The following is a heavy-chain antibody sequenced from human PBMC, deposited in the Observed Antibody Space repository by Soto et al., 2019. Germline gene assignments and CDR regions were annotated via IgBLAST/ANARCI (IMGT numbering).Heavy chain of an antibody. Sequence: VESLKISCKGSGYSFTSYWIAWGRLMPGKGLGGMXVIXXGXXXXXYXXSFQGQVTVAADKAIGTAYLQLSSLKASDTAMYDGARHPDSYGVFGYWGQRALVTASS. D-gene: IGHD4-17*01. V-gene: IGHV5-51*01. CDR3: ARHPDSYGVFGY. CDR1: GYSFTSYW. J-gene: IGHJ4*02. CDR2: IXXGXXXX.